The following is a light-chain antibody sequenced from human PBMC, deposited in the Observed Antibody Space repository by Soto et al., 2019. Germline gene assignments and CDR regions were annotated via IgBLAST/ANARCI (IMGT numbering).Light chain of an antibody. J-gene: IGKJ2*01. CDR2: GAS. Sequence: EIVMTQSPATLSVSPGERATLSCRASQSVNSNLAWYQQKPGQPPSLPIYGASTRATGVPARFSGSGSGTEVPLTISSLQSEDFAVYYCQQYNNWPPYTLGQGTKLEIK. V-gene: IGKV3-15*01. CDR1: QSVNSN. CDR3: QQYNNWPPYT.